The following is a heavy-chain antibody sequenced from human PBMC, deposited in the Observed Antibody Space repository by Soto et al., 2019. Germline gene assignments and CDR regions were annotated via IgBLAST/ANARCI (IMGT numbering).Heavy chain of an antibody. Sequence: GGSLRLSCTGSGFTFGDFGMSWFRQAPGKGLEWLSFTRSKGYGGTTESAASVRGRFITSRDDSKSIAYLQMNSLKTEDTAVYYCASLTSWSQEYYYGMDVWGQGTTVTVSS. D-gene: IGHD2-2*01. CDR2: TRSKGYGGTT. CDR1: GFTFGDFG. J-gene: IGHJ6*02. V-gene: IGHV3-49*03. CDR3: ASLTSWSQEYYYGMDV.